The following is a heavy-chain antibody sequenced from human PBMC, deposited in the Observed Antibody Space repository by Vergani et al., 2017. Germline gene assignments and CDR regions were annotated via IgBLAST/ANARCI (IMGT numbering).Heavy chain of an antibody. CDR3: ARDRGDGYMLFDYYGMDV. CDR2: IIPIFGTA. J-gene: IGHJ6*02. D-gene: IGHD5-24*01. CDR1: GGTFSSYA. V-gene: IGHV1-69*18. Sequence: QVQLVQSGAEVKKPGSSVKVSCKASGGTFSSYAISWVRQAPGQGLEWMGRIIPIFGTANYAQKFQGRVTITADESTSTAYMALSSLRSEDTAVYYCARDRGDGYMLFDYYGMDVWGQGTTVTVSS.